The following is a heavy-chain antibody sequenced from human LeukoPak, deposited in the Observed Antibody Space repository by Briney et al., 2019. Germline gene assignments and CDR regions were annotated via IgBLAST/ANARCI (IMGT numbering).Heavy chain of an antibody. CDR2: IDPSDSYT. D-gene: IGHD2-21*01. CDR3: ARGGGSYWPFYFDD. V-gene: IGHV5-10-1*01. J-gene: IGHJ4*02. CDR1: GYSFTSYW. Sequence: GEPLRISCKGSGYSFTSYWISWVRQMPGKGLEWLGRIDPSDSYTNYSPSFQGHVTISADKSISTAYLQWSSLKASDTAMDYCARGGGSYWPFYFDDWGQGTLVTVSS.